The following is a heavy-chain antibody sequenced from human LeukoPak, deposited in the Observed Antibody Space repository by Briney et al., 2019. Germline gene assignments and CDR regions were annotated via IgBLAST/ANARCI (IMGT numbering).Heavy chain of an antibody. CDR2: ISSSGSTI. J-gene: IGHJ4*02. Sequence: GGSLRLSCAASGFTFNSYWMNWVRQAPGKGLEWVSYISSSGSTIYYADSVKGRFTISRDNAKNSLYLQMNSLRAEDTAVYYCARGLRAIFGVATNYFDYWGQGTLVTVSS. D-gene: IGHD3-3*01. CDR1: GFTFNSYW. V-gene: IGHV3-48*04. CDR3: ARGLRAIFGVATNYFDY.